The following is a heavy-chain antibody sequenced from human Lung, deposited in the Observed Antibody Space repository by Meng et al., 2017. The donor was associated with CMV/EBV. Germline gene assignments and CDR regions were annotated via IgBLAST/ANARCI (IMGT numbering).Heavy chain of an antibody. CDR2: ISSSGTYI. CDR1: GFTFSRYS. CDR3: ARDVSPRSSAYFAIYYFYALDF. D-gene: IGHD2-21*01. V-gene: IGHV3-21*01. Sequence: GGSLRLXXAASGFTFSRYSMNWVRQAPGKGLEWVSSISSSGTYIYYADSVKGRFTISRDNAQNSLYLQMNSLRAEDTAVYYCARDVSPRSSAYFAIYYFYALDFWGQGTXVTVSS. J-gene: IGHJ6*02.